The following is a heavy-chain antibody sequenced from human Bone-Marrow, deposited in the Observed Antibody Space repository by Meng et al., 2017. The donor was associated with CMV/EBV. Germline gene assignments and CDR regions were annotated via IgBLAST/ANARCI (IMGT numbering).Heavy chain of an antibody. D-gene: IGHD3-10*01. Sequence: ASVKVSCKASGYTFTGYYVHWVRQAPGQGLEWMGWISAYNGNTNYAQKLQGRVTMTTDTSTSTAYMELRSLRSDDTAVYYCARDAYGFGPLYYYYGMDVWGQGTTVTVSS. J-gene: IGHJ6*02. CDR1: GYTFTGYY. V-gene: IGHV1-18*04. CDR3: ARDAYGFGPLYYYYGMDV. CDR2: ISAYNGNT.